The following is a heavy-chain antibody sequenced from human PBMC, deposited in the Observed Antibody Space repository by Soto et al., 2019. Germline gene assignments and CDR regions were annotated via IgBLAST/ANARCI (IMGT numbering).Heavy chain of an antibody. J-gene: IGHJ3*02. D-gene: IGHD2-15*01. CDR2: ISAYNGNT. CDR3: ARVLPIGYCSGGSCYDRSQGAFDI. V-gene: IGHV1-18*01. Sequence: GASVKVSCKASGYTFTSYGISWVRQAPGQGLEWMGWISAYNGNTNYAQKLQGRVTMTTDTSTSTAYMELRSLRSDDTAVYYCARVLPIGYCSGGSCYDRSQGAFDIWGQGTMVTVSS. CDR1: GYTFTSYG.